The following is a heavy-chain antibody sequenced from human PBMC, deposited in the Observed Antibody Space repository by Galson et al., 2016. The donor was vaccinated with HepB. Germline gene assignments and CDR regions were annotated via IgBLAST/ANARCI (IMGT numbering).Heavy chain of an antibody. CDR2: LYSGGST. V-gene: IGHV3-53*01. D-gene: IGHD3-10*01. J-gene: IGHJ4*02. Sequence: SLRLSCAASGFIVSSNDMSWVRQAPGKGLEWVSVLYSGGSTYYADSLKGRFTISRDNSKNTLYLQMNSLRAEDTAVYYCARKGGIYSPWGYWGQGTLVTVSS. CDR3: ARKGGIYSPWGY. CDR1: GFIVSSND.